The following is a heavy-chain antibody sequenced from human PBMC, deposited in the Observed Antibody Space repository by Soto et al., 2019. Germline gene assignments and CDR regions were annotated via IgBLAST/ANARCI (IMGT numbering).Heavy chain of an antibody. CDR3: AREWERVTTLTTWYAFGI. D-gene: IGHD4-4*01. V-gene: IGHV1-69*13. J-gene: IGHJ3*02. CDR2: IIPIFGTA. Sequence: SVNCYFNASGCTFSSDAISWVRQAPGQVLDCIGGIIPIFGTANYAQNFQGRVTITADESTSTPYMELSSLRSEDTAVYYCAREWERVTTLTTWYAFGIWGQWTIVTVSS. CDR1: GCTFSSDA.